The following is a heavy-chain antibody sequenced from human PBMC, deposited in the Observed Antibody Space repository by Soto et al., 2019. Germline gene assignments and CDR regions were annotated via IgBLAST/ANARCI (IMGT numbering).Heavy chain of an antibody. V-gene: IGHV3-72*01. Sequence: ESGGGLVQPGGSLRLSCAVSGFTFSDHYMDWVRQAPGKGLEWVGRSRNKANSYTTEYAASVKGRFTISRDDSENSLYLQMDSLKTEDTAVYYCIRPITVTTRVFYYRGQGTLVTVYS. D-gene: IGHD1-1*01. CDR1: GFTFSDHY. CDR3: IRPITVTTRVFYY. CDR2: SRNKANSYTT. J-gene: IGHJ4*02.